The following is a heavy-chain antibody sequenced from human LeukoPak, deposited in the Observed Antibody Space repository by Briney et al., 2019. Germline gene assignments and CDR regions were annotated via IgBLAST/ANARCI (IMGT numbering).Heavy chain of an antibody. CDR2: IYTSGST. CDR1: GGSISSGSYY. D-gene: IGHD1-26*01. Sequence: SETLSLTCTVSGGSISSGSYYWSWIRQPAGKGLEWIGRIYTSGSTNYNPSLKSRVTISVDTSKNRFSLKLSSVTAADTAVHYCARDVSGSYYDGNFQHWGQGTLVTVSS. V-gene: IGHV4-61*02. CDR3: ARDVSGSYYDGNFQH. J-gene: IGHJ1*01.